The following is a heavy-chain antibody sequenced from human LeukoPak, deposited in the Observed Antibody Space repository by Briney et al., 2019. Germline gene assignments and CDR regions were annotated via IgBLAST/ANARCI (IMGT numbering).Heavy chain of an antibody. CDR2: ISYTGST. V-gene: IGHV4-61*08. D-gene: IGHD1-14*01. J-gene: IGHJ3*02. CDR3: VRVGGSPLGALDI. Sequence: SETLSLTCTVSGGSISSGGYYWSWIRQPPGKGLEWIGYISYTGSTNYNPSLKSRVTMSGDTPKNQFSLKLISVTAADTAVYYCVRVGGSPLGALDIWGQGTMVTVSS. CDR1: GGSISSGGYY.